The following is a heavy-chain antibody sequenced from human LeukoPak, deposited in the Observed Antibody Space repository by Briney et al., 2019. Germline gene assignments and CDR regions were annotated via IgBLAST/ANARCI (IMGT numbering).Heavy chain of an antibody. V-gene: IGHV4-61*01. D-gene: IGHD2-15*01. CDR2: IYYSGST. CDR3: ARVGSYCSGGSCYSYYFDY. Sequence: PSETLSLTCTVSGGSISSSSSYWSWIRQPPGKGLEWIGYIYYSGSTNYNPSLKSRVTISVDTSKNQFSLKLSSVTAADTAVYYCARVGSYCSGGSCYSYYFDYWGQGTLVTVSS. J-gene: IGHJ4*02. CDR1: GGSISSSSSY.